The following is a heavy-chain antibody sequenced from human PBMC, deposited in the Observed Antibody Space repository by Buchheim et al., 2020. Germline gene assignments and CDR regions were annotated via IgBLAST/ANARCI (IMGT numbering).Heavy chain of an antibody. CDR1: GGSFSGYY. V-gene: IGHV4-34*01. CDR2: INHSGDT. Sequence: QVQLQQWGAGLLKPSETLSLTCAVYGGSFSGYYWSWIRQPPGKGLEWIGEINHSGDTNYKSSLKSRVTVFVDTSKNQFSLKMSSVTAADTAVYHCARGNQIKYFDLWGRGTL. J-gene: IGHJ2*01. CDR3: ARGNQIKYFDL.